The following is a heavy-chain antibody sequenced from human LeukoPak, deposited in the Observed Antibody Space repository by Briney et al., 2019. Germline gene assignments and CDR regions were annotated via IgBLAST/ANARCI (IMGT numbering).Heavy chain of an antibody. V-gene: IGHV4-59*01. CDR3: ARGRDGYMS. D-gene: IGHD5-24*01. J-gene: IGHJ4*02. Sequence: SETLSLTCTVSGVSISTYYWSWIRQPPGKGLEWIWYSHYSGSTDYNPSLKSRVTISVDTSKNQFSLKLSSVTTADTAMYYCARGRDGYMSWGQGTLVTVSS. CDR1: GVSISTYY. CDR2: SHYSGST.